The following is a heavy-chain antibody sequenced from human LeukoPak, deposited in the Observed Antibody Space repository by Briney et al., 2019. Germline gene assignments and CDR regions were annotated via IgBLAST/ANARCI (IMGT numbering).Heavy chain of an antibody. CDR3: ARGSIAARGYFDY. CDR2: VNAGNGNT. J-gene: IGHJ4*02. Sequence: ASVKVSCKASGYTFTSYAMHWVRQAPGQRLEWMGWVNAGNGNTKYSQKFQGRVTITRDTSASTAYMELSSLRSEDTAVYYCARGSIAARGYFDYWGQGTLVTVSS. V-gene: IGHV1-3*01. D-gene: IGHD6-6*01. CDR1: GYTFTSYA.